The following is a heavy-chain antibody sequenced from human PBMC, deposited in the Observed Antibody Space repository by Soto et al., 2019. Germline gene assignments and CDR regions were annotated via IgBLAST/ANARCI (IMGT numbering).Heavy chain of an antibody. J-gene: IGHJ4*02. V-gene: IGHV1-69*02. Sequence: QVQLVQSGAEVKKPGSSVKVSCKASGGTFSSYTISWVRQAPGQGLEWMGRVIPNLGIANYAQKFQGRVTITADKSTSTAYMELSSWRSEDTAVYYCASSAEGYCSGGSCYWGFDYWGQGTLVTVSS. D-gene: IGHD2-15*01. CDR2: VIPNLGIA. CDR1: GGTFSSYT. CDR3: ASSAEGYCSGGSCYWGFDY.